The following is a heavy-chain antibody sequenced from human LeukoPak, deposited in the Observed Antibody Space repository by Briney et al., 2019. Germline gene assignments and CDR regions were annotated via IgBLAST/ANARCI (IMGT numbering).Heavy chain of an antibody. CDR1: GFTFSSYA. V-gene: IGHV3-23*01. CDR2: ISGSGGST. CDR3: ARRDDSSGVDY. J-gene: IGHJ4*02. D-gene: IGHD3-22*01. Sequence: GGSLRLSCAASGFTFSSYAMSWVRQAPGKGLEWVSAISGSGGSTYYADSVKGRFTISRDNAKNSLYLQMNSLRAEDTAVYYCARRDDSSGVDYWGQGTLVTVPS.